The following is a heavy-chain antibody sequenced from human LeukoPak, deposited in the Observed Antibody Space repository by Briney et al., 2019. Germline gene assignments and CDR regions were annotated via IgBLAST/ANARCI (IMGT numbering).Heavy chain of an antibody. CDR3: ARLRSGYSSTFYYFDY. V-gene: IGHV4-38-2*01. CDR2: IYHSGST. CDR1: GYSISSGYY. Sequence: SETLSLTCAVSGYSISSGYYWGWIRQPPGKGLEWIGNIYHSGSTSYNSSLKSRVTISVDTSKNQFSLKLSSVTAADTAVYYCARLRSGYSSTFYYFDYWGQGSLVTVSS. D-gene: IGHD6-13*01. J-gene: IGHJ4*02.